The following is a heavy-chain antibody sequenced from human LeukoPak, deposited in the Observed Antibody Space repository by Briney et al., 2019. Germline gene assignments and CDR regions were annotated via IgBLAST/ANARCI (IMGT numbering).Heavy chain of an antibody. V-gene: IGHV1-24*01. D-gene: IGHD3-10*01. CDR2: FDPEDGET. J-gene: IGHJ3*02. CDR3: ATVPIERERAYGSGSGAFDI. Sequence: ASVKVSCKVSGYTLTELSMHRVRQAPGKGLEWMGGFDPEDGETIYAQKFQGRVTMTEDTSTDTAYMELSSLRSEDTAVYYCATVPIERERAYGSGSGAFDIWGQGTMVTVSS. CDR1: GYTLTELS.